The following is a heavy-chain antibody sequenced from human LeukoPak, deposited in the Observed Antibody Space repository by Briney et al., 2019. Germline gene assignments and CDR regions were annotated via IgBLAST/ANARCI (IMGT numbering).Heavy chain of an antibody. CDR2: INPKSGRT. CDR3: ARGRSGLAAAGTYDY. CDR1: GYTFTSSD. J-gene: IGHJ4*02. V-gene: IGHV1-8*01. Sequence: ASVKVSCKASGYTFTSSDINWVRQATGQGLEWMGGINPKSGRTGYAKKFQDRVSMTMNTSISTAYMEVSSLRFDDTAVYYCARGRSGLAAAGTYDYWGQGTLITVSS. D-gene: IGHD6-13*01.